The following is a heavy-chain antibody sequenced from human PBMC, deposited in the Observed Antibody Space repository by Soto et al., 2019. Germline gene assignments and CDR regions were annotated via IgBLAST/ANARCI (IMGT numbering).Heavy chain of an antibody. V-gene: IGHV3-48*03. CDR2: ISSSGSTI. CDR3: ARVEGYSYGPYFDY. D-gene: IGHD5-18*01. CDR1: GFTFSSYE. Sequence: GGSLRLSCAASGFTFSSYEMNWVRQAPGKGLEWVSYISSSGSTIYYADSVKGRFTISRDNAKNSLYLQMNSLRAEDTAVYYCARVEGYSYGPYFDYWGQGALVTVSS. J-gene: IGHJ4*02.